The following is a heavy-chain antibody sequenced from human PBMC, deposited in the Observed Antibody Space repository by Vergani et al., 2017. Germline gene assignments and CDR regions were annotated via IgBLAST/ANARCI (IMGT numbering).Heavy chain of an antibody. D-gene: IGHD3-22*01. CDR1: GGTFSSYA. V-gene: IGHV1-69*13. CDR3: ARTRRTHYYDSSDGWFDP. Sequence: QVQLVQSGAEVKKPGSSVKVSCKASGGTFSSYAISWVRQAPGQGLEWMGRIIPIFGTANYAQKFQGRVTITADESTSTAYMELSSLRSEDTAVYYCARTRRTHYYDSSDGWFDPWGQGTLVTVSS. J-gene: IGHJ5*02. CDR2: IIPIFGTA.